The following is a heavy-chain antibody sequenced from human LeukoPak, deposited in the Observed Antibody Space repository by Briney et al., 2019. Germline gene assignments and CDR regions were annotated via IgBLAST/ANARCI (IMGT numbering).Heavy chain of an antibody. J-gene: IGHJ4*02. V-gene: IGHV4-59*01. D-gene: IGHD3-3*01. CDR2: IYYTGST. Sequence: PSETLSLTCTVSGGSISSYYWSWIRQPPGKGLEWIGYIYYTGSTNYNPSLKSRVTISVDTSKNQFSLKLTSVTAADTAVYYCAREIFWSGADYWGQGTLVTVSS. CDR1: GGSISSYY. CDR3: AREIFWSGADY.